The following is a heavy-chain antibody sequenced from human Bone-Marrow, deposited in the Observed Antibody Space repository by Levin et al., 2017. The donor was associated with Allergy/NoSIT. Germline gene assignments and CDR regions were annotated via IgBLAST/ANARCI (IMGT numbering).Heavy chain of an antibody. J-gene: IGHJ4*02. V-gene: IGHV3-33*01. Sequence: GGSLRLSCAASGFTFSDCGMHWVRQAPGKGLEWVAVIWHDGSNKYYADFVEGRFTISRDNSKNALYLQMNSLRTEDTAVYYCTRDITTYFDYWGQGTLVTVSS. CDR1: GFTFSDCG. CDR3: TRDITTYFDY. D-gene: IGHD3-3*01. CDR2: IWHDGSNK.